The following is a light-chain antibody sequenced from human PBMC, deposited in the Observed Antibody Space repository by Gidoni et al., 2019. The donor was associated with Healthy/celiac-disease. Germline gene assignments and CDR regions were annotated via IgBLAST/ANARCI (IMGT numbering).Light chain of an antibody. CDR1: QSVSSY. V-gene: IGKV3-11*01. J-gene: IGKJ1*01. CDR3: QQRSNGHWT. CDR2: DAS. Sequence: ETVLTQSPATLSLSPGERATLSCRASQSVSSYLAWYQQKPGQAPRLRIYDASHRAPGLPARFSGSGSGTDFTLTLSSPEPEDFPVYSCQQRSNGHWTFGQGTKVELQ.